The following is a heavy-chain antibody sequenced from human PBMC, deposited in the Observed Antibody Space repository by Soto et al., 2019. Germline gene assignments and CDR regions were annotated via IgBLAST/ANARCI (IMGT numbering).Heavy chain of an antibody. CDR1: GGSISSGGYS. V-gene: IGHV4-30-2*01. D-gene: IGHD3-10*01. Sequence: TLSLTCAVSGGSISSGGYSWSWIRQPPGKGLEWIGYIYHSGSTYYNPSLKSRVTISVDRSKNQFSLKLSSVTAADTAGYYCARDTTPRITPGHGAFDIWGQGTMVTVSS. CDR3: ARDTTPRITPGHGAFDI. CDR2: IYHSGST. J-gene: IGHJ3*02.